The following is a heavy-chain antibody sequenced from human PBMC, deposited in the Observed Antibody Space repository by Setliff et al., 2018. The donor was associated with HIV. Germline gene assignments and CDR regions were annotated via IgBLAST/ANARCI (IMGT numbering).Heavy chain of an antibody. CDR3: ARAEGYYDNSVNPGRYYYYYMDV. Sequence: ASVKVSCNASGYTFTSYGISWVRQAPGQGLEWMGWISTYNADTNYAQKVQGRVTMTTDTSTSTAYMELRSLRSDDTAVYYCARAEGYYDNSVNPGRYYYYYMDVWGKGTTVTVSS. J-gene: IGHJ6*03. D-gene: IGHD3-22*01. V-gene: IGHV1-18*01. CDR1: GYTFTSYG. CDR2: ISTYNADT.